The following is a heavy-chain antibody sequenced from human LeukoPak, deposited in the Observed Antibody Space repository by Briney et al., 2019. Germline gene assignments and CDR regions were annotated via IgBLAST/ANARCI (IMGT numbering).Heavy chain of an antibody. J-gene: IGHJ6*02. CDR1: GYTFTSYG. Sequence: GASVKVSCKASGYTFTSYGISWVRQAPGQGLEWLGWISAYNGETNYAQKLQGRVTMTTDTSTSTAYMELRSLRSDDTAVYYCARDMTRGYYYGMDVWGQGTTVTVSS. CDR3: ARDMTRGYYYGMDV. CDR2: ISAYNGET. V-gene: IGHV1-18*01.